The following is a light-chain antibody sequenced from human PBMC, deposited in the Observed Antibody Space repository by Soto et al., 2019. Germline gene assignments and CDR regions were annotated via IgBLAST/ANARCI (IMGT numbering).Light chain of an antibody. Sequence: EIVMTQSPATLSVSPGGRATLSCRASQSISDTLVWYQQKPGQAPRLLIYGASSRATGIPDRFSGSGSGTDFTLTISRLEPEDFAVYYCQQYGSSPPITFGQGTRLEIK. CDR2: GAS. V-gene: IGKV3-20*01. CDR1: QSISDT. J-gene: IGKJ5*01. CDR3: QQYGSSPPIT.